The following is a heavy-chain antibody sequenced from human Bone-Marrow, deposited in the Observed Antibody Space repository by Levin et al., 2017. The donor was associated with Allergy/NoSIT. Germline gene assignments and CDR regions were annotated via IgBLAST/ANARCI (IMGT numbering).Heavy chain of an antibody. V-gene: IGHV3-66*01. CDR1: GFSVSSNY. Sequence: GSLRLSCVASGFSVSSNYMRWLRQAPGKGLEWVSLIYSEGTTDYADSVKGRFTISRDKSKNTLYLQMNSLRVEDTAVYYCARDGGVQVGGDYVGQGTLVTVSS. CDR2: IYSEGTT. D-gene: IGHD2-8*02. CDR3: ARDGGVQVGGDY. J-gene: IGHJ4*02.